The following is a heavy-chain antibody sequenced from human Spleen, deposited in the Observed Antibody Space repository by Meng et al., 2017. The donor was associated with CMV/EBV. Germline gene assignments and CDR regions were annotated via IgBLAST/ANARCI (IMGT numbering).Heavy chain of an antibody. Sequence: RSYCAGSGLTVSGNYMTWVRQAPGKGLEWVSVINSDGSTYYADSVKGRFTISRDNSKNTLYLQMNSLRPEDTAVYYCARDASYFDFWGQGTLVTVSS. V-gene: IGHV3-66*02. CDR1: GLTVSGNY. J-gene: IGHJ4*02. CDR3: ARDASYFDF. D-gene: IGHD3-10*01. CDR2: INSDGST.